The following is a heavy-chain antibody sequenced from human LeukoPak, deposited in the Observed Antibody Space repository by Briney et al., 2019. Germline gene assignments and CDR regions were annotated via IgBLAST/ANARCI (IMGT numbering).Heavy chain of an antibody. CDR1: GFTFSSYA. CDR3: AKNKKWYSSSWSSCNWFDP. V-gene: IGHV3-23*01. D-gene: IGHD6-13*01. J-gene: IGHJ5*02. Sequence: PGGSLRLSCAASGFTFSSYAMSWVRQAPGKGLEWVSAISGSGGSTYYADSVKGRFTISRDNSKNTLYLQMNSLRAEDTAVYYCAKNKKWYSSSWSSCNWFDPWGQGTLVTVSS. CDR2: ISGSGGST.